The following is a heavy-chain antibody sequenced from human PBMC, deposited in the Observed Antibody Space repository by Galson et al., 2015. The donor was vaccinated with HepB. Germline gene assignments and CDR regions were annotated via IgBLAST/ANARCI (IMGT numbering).Heavy chain of an antibody. Sequence: SLRLSCAASGFTFSSYWMSWVRQAPGKGLEWVANIKQDGSEKYYVDSVKGRFTISRDNAKNSLYLQMNSLRAEDTSVYYCARDRQQWLVVGFDIWGQGTMVTGSS. J-gene: IGHJ3*02. CDR3: ARDRQQWLVVGFDI. CDR1: GFTFSSYW. CDR2: IKQDGSEK. V-gene: IGHV3-7*03. D-gene: IGHD6-19*01.